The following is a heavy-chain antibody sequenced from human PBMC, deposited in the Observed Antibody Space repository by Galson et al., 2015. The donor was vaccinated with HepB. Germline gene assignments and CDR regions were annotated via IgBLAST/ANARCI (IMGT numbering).Heavy chain of an antibody. V-gene: IGHV3-30*04. CDR3: ARDGYRSSTSCYGYFDL. D-gene: IGHD2-2*01. CDR2: ISYDGSNK. J-gene: IGHJ2*01. Sequence: SLRLSCAASGFTFSSYAMHWVRQAPGKGLEWVAVISYDGSNKYYADSVKGRFTISRDNSKNTLYLQMNSLRAEDTAVYYCARDGYRSSTSCYGYFDLWGRGTLVTVSS. CDR1: GFTFSSYA.